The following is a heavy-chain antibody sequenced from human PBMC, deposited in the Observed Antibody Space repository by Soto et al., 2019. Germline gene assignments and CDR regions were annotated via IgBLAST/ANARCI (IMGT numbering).Heavy chain of an antibody. V-gene: IGHV1-69*12. CDR3: ARGHEFGGNSDALDI. J-gene: IGHJ3*02. D-gene: IGHD2-21*02. Sequence: QVLLVQSGAEVKKPGSSVKVSCKASGGAFSTSSINWVRQAPGQGLEWMGGIIPIFGTSDYAQRFQGRVTITADESTKPAFMELSSLRSDDTAVYYCARGHEFGGNSDALDIWGQGTMVTVSS. CDR1: GGAFSTSS. CDR2: IIPIFGTS.